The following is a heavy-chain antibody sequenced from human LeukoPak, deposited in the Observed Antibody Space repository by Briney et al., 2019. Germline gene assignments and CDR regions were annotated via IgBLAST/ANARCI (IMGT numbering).Heavy chain of an antibody. CDR2: ISYDGNHK. CDR1: GFTFSSYG. CDR3: GGVRNWNPYYFDY. D-gene: IGHD1-1*01. J-gene: IGHJ4*02. Sequence: GGSLGLSCAASGFTFSSYGMHWVRQAPGKGLEWVALISYDGNHKYYADSVKGRFTISRDNSKNTLYLQMHSLRVEDTAVYYCGGVRNWNPYYFDYWGQGTLVTVSS. V-gene: IGHV3-30*03.